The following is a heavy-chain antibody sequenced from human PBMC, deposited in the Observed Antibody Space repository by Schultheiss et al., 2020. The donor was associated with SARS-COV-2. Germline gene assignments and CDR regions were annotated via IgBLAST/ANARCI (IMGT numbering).Heavy chain of an antibody. CDR2: ISSSGSTI. J-gene: IGHJ6*02. CDR1: GFTFSSYD. V-gene: IGHV3-48*03. CDR3: ARSYYYDSSGYYYASYYYYGMDV. D-gene: IGHD3-22*01. Sequence: GGSLRLSCAASGFTFSSYDMHWVRQAPGKGLEWVSYISSSGSTIYYADSVKGRFTISKDNAKNSLYLQMNSLRAEDTAVYYCARSYYYDSSGYYYASYYYYGMDVWGQGTTVTVSS.